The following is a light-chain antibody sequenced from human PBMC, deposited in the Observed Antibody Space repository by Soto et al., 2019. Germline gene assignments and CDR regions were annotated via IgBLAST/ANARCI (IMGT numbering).Light chain of an antibody. CDR3: QQYNNWPPGAAYT. J-gene: IGKJ2*01. Sequence: EIVMTQSPATLSVSPGERATLSCRASQSVSSNLAWYLQKPGQAPRLLIYGASTRATGIPARFSGSGSGTEFTLTISSLQSEDFAVYYCQQYNNWPPGAAYTFGQGTKLEIK. CDR1: QSVSSN. V-gene: IGKV3-15*01. CDR2: GAS.